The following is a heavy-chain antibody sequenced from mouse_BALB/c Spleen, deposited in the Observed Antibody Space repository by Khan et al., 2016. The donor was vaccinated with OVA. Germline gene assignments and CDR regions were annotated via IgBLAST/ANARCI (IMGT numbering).Heavy chain of an antibody. CDR2: INPGSGTT. CDR1: GYSFTDYL. CDR3: ARGVYGSLAY. V-gene: IGHV1-54*01. D-gene: IGHD1-1*02. J-gene: IGHJ3*01. Sequence: QVQLQQSGAELVRPGTSVKVSCKASGYSFTDYLIDWVNQRPGQGLEWIGVINPGSGTTNYNEKFTGKATLTADKSSSTAYMQLSSLTSDDSAVYFCARGVYGSLAYWGQGTLVTVSP.